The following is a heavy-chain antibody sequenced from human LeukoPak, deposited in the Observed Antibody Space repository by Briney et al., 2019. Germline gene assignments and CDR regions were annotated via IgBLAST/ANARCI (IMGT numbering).Heavy chain of an antibody. J-gene: IGHJ4*02. V-gene: IGHV4-59*01. D-gene: IGHD3-10*01. CDR1: GGSISSYY. CDR2: IYYSGST. CDR3: AREGSGSYYMAFDY. Sequence: TPSETLSLTCTVSGGSISSYYWSWIRQPPGKGLEWIGYIYYSGSTNYNPSLKSRVTISVDTSKNQFSLKLSSVTAADTAVYYCAREGSGSYYMAFDYWGQGTLVTVSS.